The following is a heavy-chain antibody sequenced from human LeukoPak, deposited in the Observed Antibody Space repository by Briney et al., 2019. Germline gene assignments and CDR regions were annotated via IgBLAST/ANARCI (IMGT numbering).Heavy chain of an antibody. Sequence: ASVKVSCKASGYTFTGYGISWVRQAPGQGLEWMGWISAYNGNTNYAQKLQRRVTMTTDTSTSTAYMELRSLRSDDTAVYYCARIVGATPYYYYYMDVWGKGTTVTVSS. CDR1: GYTFTGYG. CDR2: ISAYNGNT. J-gene: IGHJ6*03. CDR3: ARIVGATPYYYYYMDV. D-gene: IGHD1-26*01. V-gene: IGHV1-18*01.